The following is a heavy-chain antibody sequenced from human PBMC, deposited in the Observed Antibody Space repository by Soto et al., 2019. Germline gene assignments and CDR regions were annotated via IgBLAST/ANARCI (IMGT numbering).Heavy chain of an antibody. J-gene: IGHJ4*02. Sequence: ASVKVSCKASGYTFTSYNITWVRQATGHGLEWMGWINPNSGDTAYAQKFQGRVTMTRNTSISTTYMELSSLRSEDTAVYFCASGIQLWLRRINNGYSGWGQGTLVTVSS. CDR3: ASGIQLWLRRINNGYSG. V-gene: IGHV1-8*01. CDR1: GYTFTSYN. CDR2: INPNSGDT. D-gene: IGHD5-18*01.